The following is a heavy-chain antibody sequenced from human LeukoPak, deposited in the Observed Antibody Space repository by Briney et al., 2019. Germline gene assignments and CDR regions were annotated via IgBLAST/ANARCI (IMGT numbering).Heavy chain of an antibody. Sequence: ASVKVSCKASGYTFTGYYMHWVRQAPGQGLEWMGRINPNSGGTNYAQKFQGRVTMTRDTSISTAYMELSSLRSEDTAVYYCARDNPYCSGGSCSFDPWGQGTLVTVSS. CDR3: ARDNPYCSGGSCSFDP. CDR1: GYTFTGYY. J-gene: IGHJ5*02. V-gene: IGHV1-2*06. CDR2: INPNSGGT. D-gene: IGHD2-15*01.